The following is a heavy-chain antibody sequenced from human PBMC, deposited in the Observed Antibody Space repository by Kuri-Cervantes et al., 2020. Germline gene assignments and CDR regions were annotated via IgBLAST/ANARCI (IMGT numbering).Heavy chain of an antibody. V-gene: IGHV3-48*03. J-gene: IGHJ3*02. CDR3: ARKDTGAVKGAFDI. CDR1: GFTFSSYE. Sequence: GESLKISCAASGFTFSSYEMNWVRQAPGKGLEWVSYISSSGSTIYYADSVKGRFTISRDNSKNTLYLQMNSLRGEDTALYYCARKDTGAVKGAFDIWGQGTMVTVSS. D-gene: IGHD5-18*01. CDR2: ISSSGSTI.